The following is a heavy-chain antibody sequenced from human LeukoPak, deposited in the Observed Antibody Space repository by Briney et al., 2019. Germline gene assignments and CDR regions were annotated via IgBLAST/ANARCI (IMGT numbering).Heavy chain of an antibody. CDR1: GGSFSGYY. J-gene: IGHJ4*02. CDR3: ARGAYDIVVVVAATPFYYFDY. Sequence: SETLSLTCAVYGGSFSGYYWSWIRQPPGKGLEWIGEINHRGSTNYNPSLKSRVTISVDTSKNQFSLKLSPVTAADTAVYYCARGAYDIVVVVAATPFYYFDYWGQGTLVTVSS. V-gene: IGHV4-34*01. CDR2: INHRGST. D-gene: IGHD2-15*01.